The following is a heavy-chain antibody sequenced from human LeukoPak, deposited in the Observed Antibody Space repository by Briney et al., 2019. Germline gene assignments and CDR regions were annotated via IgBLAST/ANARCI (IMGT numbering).Heavy chain of an antibody. Sequence: ASVKVSCKASGYTFTTYGLSWVRQAPGQGLEWMGWISAYNGNTNYAQKLQGRVTMTTDTSTSTAYMELRSLRSDDTAVYYCARESVPYYDFWSGHYYYYYMDVWGKGTTVTVSS. V-gene: IGHV1-18*01. CDR1: GYTFTTYG. CDR3: ARESVPYYDFWSGHYYYYYMDV. J-gene: IGHJ6*03. CDR2: ISAYNGNT. D-gene: IGHD3-3*01.